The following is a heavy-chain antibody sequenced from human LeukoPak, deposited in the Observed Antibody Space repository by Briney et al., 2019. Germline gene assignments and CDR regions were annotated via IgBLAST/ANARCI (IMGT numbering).Heavy chain of an antibody. CDR3: ATRVEYCSSTSCYGRRGYYFDD. CDR2: INPSGGST. Sequence: ASVKVSCKASGYTFTSYYMHWVRQAPGQGLEWMGIINPSGGSTSYAQKFQGRVTMTRDTSTSTVYMELSSLRSEDTAVYYCATRVEYCSSTSCYGRRGYYFDDWGQGTLVTVPS. CDR1: GYTFTSYY. J-gene: IGHJ4*02. V-gene: IGHV1-46*01. D-gene: IGHD2-2*01.